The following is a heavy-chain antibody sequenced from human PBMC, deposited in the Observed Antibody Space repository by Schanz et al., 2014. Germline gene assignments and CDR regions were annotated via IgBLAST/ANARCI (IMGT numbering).Heavy chain of an antibody. V-gene: IGHV3-23*01. D-gene: IGHD6-25*01. CDR2: ISGSGGST. CDR3: AKVRYSSGWRGDYFDE. CDR1: GFTFRGYA. Sequence: EVQLLESGGGLVQPGGSLRLSCAASGFTFRGYAMSWVRQAPGKGLEWVSAISGSGGSTYYADSVKGRFTISRDNSKNTLYLQRNSLRAEDTAVYYCAKVRYSSGWRGDYFDEWGQGTLVTVAS. J-gene: IGHJ4*02.